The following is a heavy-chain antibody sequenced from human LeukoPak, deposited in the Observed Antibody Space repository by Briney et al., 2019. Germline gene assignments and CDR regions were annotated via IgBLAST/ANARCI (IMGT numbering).Heavy chain of an antibody. J-gene: IGHJ4*02. CDR3: AKGLGRTAAGFGDY. CDR2: ISYDGSNK. D-gene: IGHD6-13*01. CDR1: GFTFSSYG. Sequence: GGSLRLSCAASGFTFSSYGMHWVRQAPGKGLEWVAVISYDGSNKYYADSVKGRFTISRDNSKNTLYLQMNSLRAEDTAVYYCAKGLGRTAAGFGDYWGQGTLVTVSS. V-gene: IGHV3-30*18.